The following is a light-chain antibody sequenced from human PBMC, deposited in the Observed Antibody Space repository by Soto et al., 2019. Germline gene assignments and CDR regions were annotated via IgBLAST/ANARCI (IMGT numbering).Light chain of an antibody. CDR3: QEFDDLPRT. CDR2: LAS. Sequence: DIQMTQSPSSLAASVGDRVTITCQASQDIRNYLNWYQQKPGKAPKVLISLASTLETGVPSRFSGGGSGTDFTFTISSLQPEDIATYYCQEFDDLPRTCGGGTKGAIK. J-gene: IGKJ4*01. V-gene: IGKV1-33*01. CDR1: QDIRNY.